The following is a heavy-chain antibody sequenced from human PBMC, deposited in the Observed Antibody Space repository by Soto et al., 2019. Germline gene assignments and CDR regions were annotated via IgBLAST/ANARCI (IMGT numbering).Heavy chain of an antibody. D-gene: IGHD2-2*02. J-gene: IGHJ6*02. Sequence: XESLKLSWKCSGYSFTSYLIGLVLQMPGKGLEWMGIIYPGDADTRYSPSFQGQVTISADKSISTAYLQWSSLKASDTAMYYCGRDIVVVLAAIRSAPAYYYYGMDVCGQGTTVTVSS. CDR2: IYPGDADT. CDR1: GYSFTSYL. CDR3: GRDIVVVLAAIRSAPAYYYYGMDV. V-gene: IGHV5-51*01.